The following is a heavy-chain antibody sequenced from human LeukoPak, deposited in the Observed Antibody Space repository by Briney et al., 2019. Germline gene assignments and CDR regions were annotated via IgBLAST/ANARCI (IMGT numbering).Heavy chain of an antibody. Sequence: PGGSLRLSCAASGFTFSSYWMSWVRQAPGKGLEWVANIKQDGSEKYYVDSVKGRFTISRDNAKNSLYLQMNSLRVEDTATYYCARVILGRAFDYWGQGTLVTVSS. CDR1: GFTFSSYW. V-gene: IGHV3-7*03. CDR3: ARVILGRAFDY. CDR2: IKQDGSEK. J-gene: IGHJ4*02. D-gene: IGHD1-26*01.